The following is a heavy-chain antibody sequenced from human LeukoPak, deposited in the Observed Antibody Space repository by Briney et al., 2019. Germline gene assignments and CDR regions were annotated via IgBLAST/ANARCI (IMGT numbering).Heavy chain of an antibody. V-gene: IGHV4-59*01. Sequence: KTSETLSLTCTVSGGSISSFYWGWIRQSPGKGLEWIGCIKGATTYYNPSLKSRVTISVDTSKKQFSLEVTSVTAADTAVYYCARGTYSGSYSGYLDYWGQGTLVTVSS. J-gene: IGHJ4*02. CDR1: GGSISSFY. CDR2: IKGATT. CDR3: ARGTYSGSYSGYLDY. D-gene: IGHD1-26*01.